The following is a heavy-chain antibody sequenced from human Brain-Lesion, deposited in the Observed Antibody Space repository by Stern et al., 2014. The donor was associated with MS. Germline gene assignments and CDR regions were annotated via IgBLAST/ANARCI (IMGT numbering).Heavy chain of an antibody. D-gene: IGHD3-10*01. CDR2: IYYSGST. CDR3: ARHLFGGMYYNWFDP. V-gene: IGHV4-39*01. CDR1: GGSISSSSDY. Sequence: QVQLQESGPGLVKPSETLSLICTVSGGSISSSSDYWGWIRQPPGKGLEWIGNIYYSGSTYYNPSLKSRVTISVDTSKNPFSPHRPSVTAADTAVYYCARHLFGGMYYNWFDPWGQGTLVTVSS. J-gene: IGHJ5*02.